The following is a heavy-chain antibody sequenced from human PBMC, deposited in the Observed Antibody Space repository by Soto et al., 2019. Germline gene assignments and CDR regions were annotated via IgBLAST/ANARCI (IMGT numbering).Heavy chain of an antibody. V-gene: IGHV3-15*01. CDR2: IKSKTDGGTT. Sequence: GGSLRLSCAASGFTFSNAWMSWVRQAPGKGLEWVGRIKSKTDGGTTDYAAPVKGRFTISRDDSKNTLYLQMNSLKTEDTAVYYCTTETLSPLGVVIIWGQGTLVTVSS. D-gene: IGHD3-3*01. CDR1: GFTFSNAW. CDR3: TTETLSPLGVVII. J-gene: IGHJ4*02.